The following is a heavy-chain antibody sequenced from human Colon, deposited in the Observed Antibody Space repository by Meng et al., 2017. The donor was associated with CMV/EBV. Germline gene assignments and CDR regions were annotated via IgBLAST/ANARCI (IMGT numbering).Heavy chain of an antibody. D-gene: IGHD4-11*01. CDR3: ARETAVTTFFDS. V-gene: IGHV3-30*04. J-gene: IGHJ4*02. CDR2: IAYDGSNK. CDR1: GFTFTSHA. Sequence: GGSLRLSCAASGFTFTSHAMHWIRQAPGKGLEWVALIAYDGSNKYYADSVKGRFTISRDNSKNTLYLQMDRLRAEDTAVYYCARETAVTTFFDSRGQGMLVTVSS.